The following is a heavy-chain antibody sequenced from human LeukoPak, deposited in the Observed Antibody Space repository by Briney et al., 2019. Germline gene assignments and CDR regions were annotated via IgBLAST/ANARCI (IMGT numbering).Heavy chain of an antibody. D-gene: IGHD2-8*01. CDR1: GLTFSDHY. CDR2: IRKKANSYTT. J-gene: IGHJ4*02. V-gene: IGHV3-72*01. CDR3: ARSTPNGPFDY. Sequence: PGGSLRLSCAASGLTFSDHYMDLVRQVPGKGLEWVGRIRKKANSYTTEYAASVKGRLSISRDAKSSLYLQMNSLETEDTAVYYCARSTPNGPFDYWGQGTLVTVSS.